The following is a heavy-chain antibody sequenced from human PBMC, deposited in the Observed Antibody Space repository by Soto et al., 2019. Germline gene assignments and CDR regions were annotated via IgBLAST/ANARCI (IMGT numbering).Heavy chain of an antibody. CDR1: GYSFAGYW. V-gene: IGHV5-10-1*01. J-gene: IGHJ4*02. CDR2: IDPSDSQT. Sequence: GESLKISCKGPGYSFAGYWITWVRQKPGKGLEWMGRIDPSDSQTYYSPSFRGHVTISVTKSITTVFLQWSSLRASDTAMYYCARQIYDSDTGPNFQYYFDSWGQGTPVTVSS. CDR3: ARQIYDSDTGPNFQYYFDS. D-gene: IGHD3-22*01.